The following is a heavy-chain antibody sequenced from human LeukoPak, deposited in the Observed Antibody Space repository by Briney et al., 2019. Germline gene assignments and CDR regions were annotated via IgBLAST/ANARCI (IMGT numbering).Heavy chain of an antibody. J-gene: IGHJ4*02. CDR3: ARDAYSSNWYYYFEY. D-gene: IGHD6-13*01. CDR1: GGTYSSYT. V-gene: IGHV1-69*05. Sequence: SVKVSCKASGGTYSSYTISWVRQAPGQGLEWMGGIIPMFGTANYAQKFQGRATITMDESTSTAYMELSSLRSEDTAVYYCARDAYSSNWYYYFEYWGQGTLLTVSS. CDR2: IIPMFGTA.